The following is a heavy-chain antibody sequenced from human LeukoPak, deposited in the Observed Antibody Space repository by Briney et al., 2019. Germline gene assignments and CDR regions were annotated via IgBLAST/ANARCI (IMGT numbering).Heavy chain of an antibody. CDR3: AKDQHYYDSSGTRVYYMDV. J-gene: IGHJ6*03. Sequence: GGSLRLSCAASGFTVSSSYMSWVRQAPGKGLEWVSDISDSGGSTYYADSVKGRFTLSRDNSKHTLYLQMNSLRAEDTAVYYCAKDQHYYDSSGTRVYYMDVWGKGTTVTVSS. CDR2: ISDSGGST. V-gene: IGHV3-23*01. CDR1: GFTVSSSY. D-gene: IGHD3-22*01.